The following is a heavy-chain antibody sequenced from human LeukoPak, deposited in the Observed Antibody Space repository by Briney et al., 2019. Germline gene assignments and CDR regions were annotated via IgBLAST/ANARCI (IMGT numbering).Heavy chain of an antibody. J-gene: IGHJ5*02. Sequence: GGSLRLSCAASGLTFDDNAMHWFRQAPGKGLEWVSLISGGGGTTYYAGSVKGRFTISRDNSKNSLYLQMNSLRTEDTALYYCAKDLGPTGAGWFDPWGQGTLVIVSS. CDR1: GLTFDDNA. CDR2: ISGGGGTT. V-gene: IGHV3-43*02. CDR3: AKDLGPTGAGWFDP. D-gene: IGHD1-14*01.